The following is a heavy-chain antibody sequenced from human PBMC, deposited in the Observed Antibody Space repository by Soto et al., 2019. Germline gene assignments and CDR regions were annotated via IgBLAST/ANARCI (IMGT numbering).Heavy chain of an antibody. CDR3: ATCSSTSCYTADDAFDI. J-gene: IGHJ3*02. CDR2: IIPIFGTA. V-gene: IGHV1-69*01. D-gene: IGHD2-2*02. CDR1: GGTFSSYA. Sequence: QVQLVQSGAEVKKPGSSVKVSCKASGGTFSSYAISWVRQAPGQGLEWMGGIIPIFGTANYAQKFQGRVTITADESTSTAYMELSSLRSEDTAVYYCATCSSTSCYTADDAFDIWGQGTMFTVSS.